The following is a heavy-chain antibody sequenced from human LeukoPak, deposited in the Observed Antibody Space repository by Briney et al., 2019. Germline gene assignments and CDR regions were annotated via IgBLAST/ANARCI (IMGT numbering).Heavy chain of an antibody. CDR3: ARVPPLGYCSGGSCYSDAFDI. CDR2: IDNSGNT. CDR1: GGSISSYY. D-gene: IGHD2-15*01. Sequence: PSETLSLTCTVSGGSISSYYWSWVRQPPGKGLEWIGYIDNSGNTDYNPSLKSRVTISVDTSKNQFSLTLTSVTAADTAVYYCARVPPLGYCSGGSCYSDAFDIWGQGTMVTVFS. V-gene: IGHV4-59*01. J-gene: IGHJ3*02.